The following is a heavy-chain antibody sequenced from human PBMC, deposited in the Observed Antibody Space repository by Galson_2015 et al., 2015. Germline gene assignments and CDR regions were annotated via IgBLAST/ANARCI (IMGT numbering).Heavy chain of an antibody. J-gene: IGHJ4*02. Sequence: SVKVSCKASGYTFTSYYMHWVRQAPGQGLEWMGIINPSGGSTSYAQKFQGRVTMTRDTSTSTVYMELSSLRSEDTAVYYCARDLRGYDSSGYYTDYWGQGTLVTVSS. CDR1: GYTFTSYY. V-gene: IGHV1-46*01. D-gene: IGHD3-22*01. CDR2: INPSGGST. CDR3: ARDLRGYDSSGYYTDY.